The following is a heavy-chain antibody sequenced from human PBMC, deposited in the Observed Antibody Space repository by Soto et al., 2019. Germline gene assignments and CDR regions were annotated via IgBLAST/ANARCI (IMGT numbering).Heavy chain of an antibody. V-gene: IGHV4-59*08. D-gene: IGHD6-6*01. CDR2: IYYSGST. CDR3: ASLSSSSFYYYMDV. Sequence: SETLSLTCTDSGGSISSYYWSWIRQPPGKGLEWIGYIYYSGSTNYNPSLKSRVTISVDTSKNQFSLKLSSVTAADTAVYYCASLSSSSFYYYMDVWGKGTTVTVSS. CDR1: GGSISSYY. J-gene: IGHJ6*03.